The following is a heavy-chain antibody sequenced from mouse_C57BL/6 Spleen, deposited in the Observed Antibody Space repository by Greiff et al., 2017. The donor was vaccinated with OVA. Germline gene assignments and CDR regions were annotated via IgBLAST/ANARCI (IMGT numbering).Heavy chain of an antibody. V-gene: IGHV5-17*01. Sequence: EVQGVESGGGLVKPGGSLKLSCAASGFTFSDYGMHWVRQAPEKGLEWVAYISSGSSTIYYADTVKGRFTISRDNAKNTLFLQMTSLRSEDTAMYYCARPDYGSSYVDYYAMDYWGQGTSVTVSS. J-gene: IGHJ4*01. CDR3: ARPDYGSSYVDYYAMDY. CDR2: ISSGSSTI. D-gene: IGHD1-1*01. CDR1: GFTFSDYG.